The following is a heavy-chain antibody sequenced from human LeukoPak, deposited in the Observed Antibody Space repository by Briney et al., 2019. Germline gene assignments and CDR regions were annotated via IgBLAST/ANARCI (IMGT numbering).Heavy chain of an antibody. CDR3: ARMSGYCSGGSCYGNNWFDP. CDR1: GGTFSSYA. Sequence: SVKVSCKASGGTFSSYAISWVRQAPGQGLEWMGGIIPIFGTANYAQKFQGRVTITADESTSTAYMELSSLTSDDTAVYYCARMSGYCSGGSCYGNNWFDPWGQGTLVTVSS. CDR2: IIPIFGTA. J-gene: IGHJ5*02. V-gene: IGHV1-69*13. D-gene: IGHD2-15*01.